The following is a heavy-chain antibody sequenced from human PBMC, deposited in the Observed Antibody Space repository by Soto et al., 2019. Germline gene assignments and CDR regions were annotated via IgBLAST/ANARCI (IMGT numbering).Heavy chain of an antibody. CDR3: ARTPLL. Sequence: QVQLQESGPGLVKPSQTLSLTCTISGGSISSGGYYWSWIRQHPGKGLEWIGYISDSGSTYYNPSLKSLVTLSVDTSKNKLSMKLSSVTAADTSVYYCARTPLLWGQGTLVTVSS. J-gene: IGHJ4*02. CDR2: ISDSGST. D-gene: IGHD1-26*01. V-gene: IGHV4-31*01. CDR1: GGSISSGGYY.